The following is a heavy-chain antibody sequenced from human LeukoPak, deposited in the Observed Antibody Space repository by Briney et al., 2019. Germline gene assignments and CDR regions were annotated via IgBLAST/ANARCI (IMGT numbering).Heavy chain of an antibody. Sequence: GGSLRLSCAASGFTFSNYVMTWVRQTPGKGLEWVSGITGSGNIIYYADSVKGRFTISRDNSKNTFYLQMNSPKVEDTAVYYCTNLLYWGQGTLVTVSS. CDR3: TNLLY. V-gene: IGHV3-23*01. CDR2: ITGSGNII. J-gene: IGHJ4*02. CDR1: GFTFSNYV. D-gene: IGHD3-10*01.